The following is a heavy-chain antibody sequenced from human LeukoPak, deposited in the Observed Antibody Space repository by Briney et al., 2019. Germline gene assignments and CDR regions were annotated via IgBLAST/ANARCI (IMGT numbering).Heavy chain of an antibody. V-gene: IGHV1-2*06. J-gene: IGHJ4*02. CDR1: GYTFTGYC. CDR3: AIITFGGVIVLDY. D-gene: IGHD3-16*02. Sequence: ASVKVSXKASGYTFTGYCMHWVRQAPGQGLEWMGRINPNSGGTNYAQKFQGRVTMTRDTSISTAYMELSRLRSDDTAVYYCAIITFGGVIVLDYWGQGTLVTVSS. CDR2: INPNSGGT.